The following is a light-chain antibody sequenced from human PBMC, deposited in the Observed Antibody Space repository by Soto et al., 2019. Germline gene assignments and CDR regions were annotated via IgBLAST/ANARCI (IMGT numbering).Light chain of an antibody. Sequence: DIQMTQSPSSLSAYVGQRVTMTCQSTQDITSYLHWYQQKPGKAPKLLIHDASNLEAGVPSRFSGSGSGTDFTLTISSLQPEDIAIYYCKQSDNLPFTFGGGTKVDIK. CDR2: DAS. V-gene: IGKV1-33*01. CDR3: KQSDNLPFT. J-gene: IGKJ4*01. CDR1: QDITSY.